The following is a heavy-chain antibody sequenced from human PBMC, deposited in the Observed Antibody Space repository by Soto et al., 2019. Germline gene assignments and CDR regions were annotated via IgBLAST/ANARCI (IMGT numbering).Heavy chain of an antibody. D-gene: IGHD2-21*02. CDR1: GGSVNSYY. CDR3: ARVFPSYCGGDCSYFDS. J-gene: IGHJ4*02. V-gene: IGHV4-59*02. Sequence: PSETLSLTCTVSGGSVNSYYWSWIRQPPGKGLEWIGYIFYSGSTKSNPSLKSRVTMSVDMSKNQFSLRQTSVTAADTAVYYCARVFPSYCGGDCSYFDSWGQGTLVTVSS. CDR2: IFYSGST.